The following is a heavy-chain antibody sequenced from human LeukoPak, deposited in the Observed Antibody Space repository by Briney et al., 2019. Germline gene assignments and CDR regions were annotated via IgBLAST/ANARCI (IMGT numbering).Heavy chain of an antibody. D-gene: IGHD4-17*01. CDR3: ARKTPTYGDQSFDY. CDR2: ISGSGDNT. Sequence: GGSLRLSCSASGFTFSSYGMTWVRQAPGKGLEWVSVISGSGDNTNYADSVKGRFTISRDNSKSTLFLQMDSLRAEDTAVYYCARKTPTYGDQSFDYWGQGTLVTVSS. CDR1: GFTFSSYG. V-gene: IGHV3-23*01. J-gene: IGHJ4*02.